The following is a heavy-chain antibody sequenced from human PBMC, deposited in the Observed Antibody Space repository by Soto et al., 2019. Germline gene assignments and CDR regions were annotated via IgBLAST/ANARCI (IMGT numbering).Heavy chain of an antibody. D-gene: IGHD3-9*01. V-gene: IGHV1-18*01. J-gene: IGHJ6*02. CDR2: ISAHNGNT. CDR3: ARGAPRGNFDYYYYGMDV. Sequence: ASVKVSCKASGYTFINYGFTWVRQAPGQGLEWMGWISAHNGNTKYAQKVQDRVTMTTDTSTSTAYMELSSLRSEDTAVYYCARGAPRGNFDYYYYGMDVWGQGTTVTVSS. CDR1: GYTFINYG.